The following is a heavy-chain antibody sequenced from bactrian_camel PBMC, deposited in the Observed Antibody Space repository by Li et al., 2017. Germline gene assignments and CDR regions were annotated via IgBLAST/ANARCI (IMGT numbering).Heavy chain of an antibody. CDR3: ALYGGKYYHAFGY. CDR2: ITNDGRT. Sequence: HVQLVESGGGLVHPGGSLRLSCAASGYTYRDSCMGWFRQAAGKEREGVAVITNDGRTSYADSVKGRFTISRGNAKNTVYLQMNSLKPEDTALYYCALYGGKYYHAFGYWGQGTQVTVS. J-gene: IGHJ6*01. V-gene: IGHV3S53*01. D-gene: IGHD6*01. CDR1: GYTYRDSC.